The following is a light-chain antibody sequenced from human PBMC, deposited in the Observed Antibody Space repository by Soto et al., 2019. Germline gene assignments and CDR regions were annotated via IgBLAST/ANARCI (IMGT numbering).Light chain of an antibody. CDR3: HHYSNRPPT. J-gene: IGKJ3*01. CDR2: YAS. CDR1: ESVHRN. Sequence: EVVMTQSPATLSVSPGERVTLSCRASESVHRNLAWYQQKPGQGPSLLIYYASTRATGVPVRFTGSGSGTAFTLTISSLASEDFGVYHCHHYSNRPPTFGPGTKVEIK. V-gene: IGKV3-15*01.